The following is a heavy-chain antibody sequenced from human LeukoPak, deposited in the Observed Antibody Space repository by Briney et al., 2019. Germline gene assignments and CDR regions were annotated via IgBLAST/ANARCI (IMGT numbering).Heavy chain of an antibody. CDR1: GGSISGHY. Sequence: SETLSLTCTVSGGSISGHYWSWIRQPPGKGLEWIGYIHYTGRTDYSPSLKSRVSLSVDLSKNQFSLELTSVTAADTAAYYCARDRPDYGSGSYGIDYWGQGTLVTVSS. D-gene: IGHD3-10*01. CDR2: IHYTGRT. V-gene: IGHV4-59*11. CDR3: ARDRPDYGSGSYGIDY. J-gene: IGHJ4*02.